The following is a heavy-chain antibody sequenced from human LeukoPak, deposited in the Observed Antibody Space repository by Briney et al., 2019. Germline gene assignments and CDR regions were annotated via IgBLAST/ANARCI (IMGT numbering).Heavy chain of an antibody. CDR3: AKAIPSLGGYYFDY. V-gene: IGHV3-30-3*01. CDR2: ISYDGSNK. D-gene: IGHD3-16*01. J-gene: IGHJ4*02. CDR1: GFTFSSYA. Sequence: GGSLRLSCAASGFTFSSYAMHWVRQAPGKGLEWVAVISYDGSNKYYADSVKGRFTISRDNSKNTLYLQMNSLRAEDTAVYYCAKAIPSLGGYYFDYWGQGTLVTVSS.